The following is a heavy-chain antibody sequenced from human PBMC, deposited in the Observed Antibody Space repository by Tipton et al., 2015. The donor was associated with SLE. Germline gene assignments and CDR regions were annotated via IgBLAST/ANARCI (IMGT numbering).Heavy chain of an antibody. J-gene: IGHJ3*02. CDR1: GFTFITYA. CDR2: IFDNGNS. D-gene: IGHD3-10*01. Sequence: LRLSCAASGFTFITYAMHWVRQAPGKGLEWIGYIFDNGNSNYNPSLKGRVTISIDTSKNQFSLRLTSLTAADTAVYYCARGSSAFEIWGQGTLVTVSS. CDR3: ARGSSAFEI. V-gene: IGHV4-59*01.